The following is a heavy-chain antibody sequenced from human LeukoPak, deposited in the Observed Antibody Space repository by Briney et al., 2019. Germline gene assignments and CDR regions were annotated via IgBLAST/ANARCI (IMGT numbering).Heavy chain of an antibody. CDR2: IRGSGGSS. D-gene: IGHD5-24*01. Sequence: GGSLRLSCEASGFTFSSYAMSWVRQAPGKGLEWVSAIRGSGGSSYYADSVKGRFTISRDNSKNTLYLQMNSLRAEDTAVYYCAKDEGEMATIPLDYWGQGTLVTVSS. CDR1: GFTFSSYA. CDR3: AKDEGEMATIPLDY. J-gene: IGHJ4*02. V-gene: IGHV3-23*01.